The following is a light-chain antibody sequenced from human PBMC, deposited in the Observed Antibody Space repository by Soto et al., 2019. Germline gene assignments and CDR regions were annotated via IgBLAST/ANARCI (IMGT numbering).Light chain of an antibody. Sequence: EIVVTQSPATLSLSPGERATLSCRASDSVSNSLAWYQTKPGQAPRLLIYDASTRATDVPARFSGSGSGTDFTLTINSLEPEDFAVYYCQQRGSWPTFGQGTKLEIK. CDR2: DAS. CDR1: DSVSNS. J-gene: IGKJ2*01. V-gene: IGKV3-11*01. CDR3: QQRGSWPT.